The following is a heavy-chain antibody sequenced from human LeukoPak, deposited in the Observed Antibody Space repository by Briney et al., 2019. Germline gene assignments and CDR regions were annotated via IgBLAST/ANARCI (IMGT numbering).Heavy chain of an antibody. D-gene: IGHD1-1*01. CDR3: ARRAYSAAYWKHFDY. CDR2: IYHSGSI. Sequence: SETLSLTCTVSGYSIRSGYYWGWIRQPPGKGLEWIGSIYHSGSIYHKPSLKSRVTISVDTSKNQFSLKLSSVTAADTAVYYCARRAYSAAYWKHFDYWGQGTLVTVSS. CDR1: GYSIRSGYY. V-gene: IGHV4-38-2*02. J-gene: IGHJ4*02.